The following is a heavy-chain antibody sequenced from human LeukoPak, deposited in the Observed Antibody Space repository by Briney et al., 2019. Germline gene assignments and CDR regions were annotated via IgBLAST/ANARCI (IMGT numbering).Heavy chain of an antibody. CDR3: ARDRGIAAPVDY. CDR1: GASINSGSNY. D-gene: IGHD6-13*01. Sequence: SETLSLTCRVSGASINSGSNYWGWIRQPPGKTLEWIGSIYSSGSTYYNPSLKSRVIIMIDTPKNHFSLTLSSVTAADTAVYYCARDRGIAAPVDYWGQGTLVTVSS. CDR2: IYSSGST. V-gene: IGHV4-39*07. J-gene: IGHJ4*02.